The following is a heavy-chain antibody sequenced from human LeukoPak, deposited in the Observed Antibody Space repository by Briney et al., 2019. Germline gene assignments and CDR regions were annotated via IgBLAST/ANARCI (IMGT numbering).Heavy chain of an antibody. D-gene: IGHD6-6*01. CDR1: GYSFTSYW. CDR3: ARVSSSGRGPYYYYYMDV. J-gene: IGHJ6*03. V-gene: IGHV5-51*01. CDR2: IYPGDSDT. Sequence: GESLKISCKGSGYSFTSYWIGWVRQMPGKGLEWMGIIYPGDSDTRYSPSFQGQVTISADKSISTAYLQWSSLKASDTAMYYCARVSSSGRGPYYYYYMDVWGKGITVTVSS.